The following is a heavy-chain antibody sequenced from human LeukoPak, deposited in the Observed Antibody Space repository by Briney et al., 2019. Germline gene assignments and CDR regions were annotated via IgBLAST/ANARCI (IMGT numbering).Heavy chain of an antibody. V-gene: IGHV1-2*02. CDR3: ARDIREYYDGSGLDY. CDR1: GYTFTGYY. Sequence: ASVKVSCKASGYTFTGYYMHWVRQAPGQGLEWMGWINPNSGGTNYAQKFQGRVTMTRDTSISTAYMELSRLRSDDTAVYYCARDIREYYDGSGLDYWGQGTLVTVSS. D-gene: IGHD3-22*01. CDR2: INPNSGGT. J-gene: IGHJ4*02.